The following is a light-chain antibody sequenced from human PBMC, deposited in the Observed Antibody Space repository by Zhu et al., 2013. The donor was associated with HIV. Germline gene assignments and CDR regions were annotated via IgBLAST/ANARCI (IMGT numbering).Light chain of an antibody. CDR1: QGISSY. Sequence: DIQLTQSPSFLSASVGDRVTITCWASQGISSYLAWYQQKPGKAPKLLIYAASTLQSGVPSRFSGSGSGTEFTLTISSLQPEDFATYYCQQLNSTPTFGPGTKVDIK. CDR2: AAS. V-gene: IGKV1-9*01. J-gene: IGKJ3*01. CDR3: QQLNSTPT.